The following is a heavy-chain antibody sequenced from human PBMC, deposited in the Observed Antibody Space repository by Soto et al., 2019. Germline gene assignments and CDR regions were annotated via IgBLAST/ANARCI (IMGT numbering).Heavy chain of an antibody. CDR3: ARDRSIAAAGTYYYYMDV. D-gene: IGHD6-13*01. CDR1: GYTFTGYY. Sequence: EASVKVSCKASGYTFTGYYMHWVRQAPGQGLEWMGWINPNSGGTNYAQKFQGWVTMTRDTSISTAYMELSRLRSDDTAVYYCARDRSIAAAGTYYYYMDVWGKGTTVTVSS. J-gene: IGHJ6*03. V-gene: IGHV1-2*04. CDR2: INPNSGGT.